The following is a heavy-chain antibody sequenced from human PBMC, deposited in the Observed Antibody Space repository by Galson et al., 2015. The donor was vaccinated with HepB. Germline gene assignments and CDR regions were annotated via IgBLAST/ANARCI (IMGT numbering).Heavy chain of an antibody. J-gene: IGHJ3*02. CDR1: GGTFSSYA. D-gene: IGHD6-13*01. CDR3: ARDEERVIAARPYGAFDI. CDR2: IIPILGIA. Sequence: SVKVSCKASGGTFSSYAISWVRQAPGQGLEWMGGIIPILGIANYAQKFQGRVTITADKSTSTAYMELSSLRSEDTAVYYCARDEERVIAARPYGAFDIWGQGTMVTVSS. V-gene: IGHV1-69*10.